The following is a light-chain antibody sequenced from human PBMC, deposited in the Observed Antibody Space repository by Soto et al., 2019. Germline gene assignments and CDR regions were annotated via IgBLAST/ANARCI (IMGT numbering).Light chain of an antibody. CDR1: RSNIGTNY. CDR3: AACDDSLSGPV. V-gene: IGLV1-47*02. CDR2: SNS. J-gene: IGLJ3*02. Sequence: QSVLTQPPSASGTPGQRVTISCSGTRSNIGTNYVYWYQQFPGTAPKLLIYSNSHRPSGVPDRFSGSKSGTSASLAISGLRADDEADYYCAACDDSLSGPVFGGGTKLTVL.